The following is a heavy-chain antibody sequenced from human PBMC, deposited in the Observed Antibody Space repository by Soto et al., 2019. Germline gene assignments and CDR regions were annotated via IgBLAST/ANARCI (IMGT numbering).Heavy chain of an antibody. CDR2: ISAYNGNT. J-gene: IGHJ3*02. CDR1: GYTFTSYG. V-gene: IGHV1-18*01. CDR3: ARDESLCFGELRAPHDAIDI. Sequence: ASVKVSCKASGYTFTSYGISWVRQAPGQGLEWMGWISAYNGNTNYAQKLQGRVTMTTDTSTSTAYMELRSLRSDDTAVYYCARDESLCFGELRAPHDAIDIWGQATMVT. D-gene: IGHD3-10*01.